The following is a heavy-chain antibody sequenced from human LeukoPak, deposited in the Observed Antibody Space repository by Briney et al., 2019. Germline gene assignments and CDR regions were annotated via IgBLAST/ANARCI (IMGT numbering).Heavy chain of an antibody. CDR1: GGSISSSSYY. D-gene: IGHD2-2*02. CDR2: IYYSGST. Sequence: ASETLSLTCTVSGGSISSSSYYWGWIRQPPGKGLEWIGSIYYSGSTYYNPSLKSRVTISVDTSKNQFSLKLSSVTAADTAVYYCARAGYCSSTSCYNGYYYYYMDVWGKGTTVTISS. CDR3: ARAGYCSSTSCYNGYYYYYMDV. J-gene: IGHJ6*03. V-gene: IGHV4-39*07.